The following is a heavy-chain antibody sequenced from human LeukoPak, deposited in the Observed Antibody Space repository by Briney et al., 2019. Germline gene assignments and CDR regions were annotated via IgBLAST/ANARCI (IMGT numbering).Heavy chain of an antibody. CDR2: INPSGGST. Sequence: ASVKVSCKASGYTFTSYYMHWVRQAPGQGLEWMGIINPSGGSTSYAQKFQGRVTMTRDTSTSTVYMELSSLRSEDTAVYYCARAGYDIVTGYRRPFDYWGQGTLVTVSS. J-gene: IGHJ4*02. CDR3: ARAGYDIVTGYRRPFDY. D-gene: IGHD3-9*01. CDR1: GYTFTSYY. V-gene: IGHV1-46*01.